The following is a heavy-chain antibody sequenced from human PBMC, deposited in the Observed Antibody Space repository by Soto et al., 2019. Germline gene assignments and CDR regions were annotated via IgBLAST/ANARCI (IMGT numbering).Heavy chain of an antibody. Sequence: EVQLVESGGGLVQPGGSLRLSCAASGFTFSSYAMHWVRQAPGNGLEYVSAISSNGGSTYYANSVKVRFTIYRDNSKNTLYLQMGSLRAEDMSVYYCSREGSCISTSCYSFDYWGQGTLVTVSS. CDR2: ISSNGGST. V-gene: IGHV3-64*01. D-gene: IGHD2-2*01. J-gene: IGHJ4*02. CDR3: SREGSCISTSCYSFDY. CDR1: GFTFSSYA.